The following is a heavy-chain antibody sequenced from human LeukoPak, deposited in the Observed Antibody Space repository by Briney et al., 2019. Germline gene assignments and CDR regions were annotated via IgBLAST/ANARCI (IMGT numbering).Heavy chain of an antibody. CDR3: ARDAHHYYDSGGYSPCFDY. CDR2: IKQDGSEK. J-gene: IGHJ4*02. Sequence: GGSLRLSCAASGFTLRSYWMSWVRQAPGRGLEWVANIKQDGSEKYYVDSVKGRFTISRDNAKNSVYLQMNSLRAEDTAVYYCARDAHHYYDSGGYSPCFDYWGQGTLVTVSS. D-gene: IGHD3-22*01. CDR1: GFTLRSYW. V-gene: IGHV3-7*04.